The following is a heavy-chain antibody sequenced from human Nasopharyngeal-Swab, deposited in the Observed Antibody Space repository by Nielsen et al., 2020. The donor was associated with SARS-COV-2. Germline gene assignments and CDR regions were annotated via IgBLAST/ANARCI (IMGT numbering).Heavy chain of an antibody. CDR3: ARGRPLGGYYFGYFDY. D-gene: IGHD3-3*01. CDR2: ISSTTSTI. V-gene: IGHV3-48*04. Sequence: GESLKISCAGSGFSFSTYDMNWVRQAPGKGLEWVSYISSTTSTIYYADSVKGRFTISRDNAKNSLYLQMNSLRAEDTAVYFCARGRPLGGYYFGYFDYWGQGTLVTVSS. J-gene: IGHJ4*02. CDR1: GFSFSTYD.